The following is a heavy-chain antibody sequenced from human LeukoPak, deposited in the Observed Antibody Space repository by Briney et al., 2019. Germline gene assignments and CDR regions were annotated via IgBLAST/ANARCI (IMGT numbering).Heavy chain of an antibody. CDR3: TTNLLQLDGDIDY. D-gene: IGHD5-18*01. CDR2: IKSKTDGGTT. J-gene: IGHJ4*02. V-gene: IGHV3-15*01. CDR1: GFTFSNAW. Sequence: GGSLRLSCAASGFTFSNAWMSWVRQAPGKGLEWVGRIKSKTDGGTTDYAAPVKGRFTISRDDSKNTLYPQMNSLKTEDTAVYYCTTNLLQLDGDIDYWGQGTLVTVSS.